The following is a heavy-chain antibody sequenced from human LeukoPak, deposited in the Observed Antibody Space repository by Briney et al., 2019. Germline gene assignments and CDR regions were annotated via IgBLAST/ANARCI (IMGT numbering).Heavy chain of an antibody. CDR3: AKHGTYYDFWSGQYYFDY. Sequence: GGSLRLSCAASGFTFSSYAMHWVRQAPGKGLEWVAVISYDGSNKYYADSVKGRFTISRDNSKNTLYLQMNSLRAEDTAVYYCAKHGTYYDFWSGQYYFDYWGQGTLVTVSS. CDR1: GFTFSSYA. CDR2: ISYDGSNK. V-gene: IGHV3-30-3*02. J-gene: IGHJ4*02. D-gene: IGHD3-3*01.